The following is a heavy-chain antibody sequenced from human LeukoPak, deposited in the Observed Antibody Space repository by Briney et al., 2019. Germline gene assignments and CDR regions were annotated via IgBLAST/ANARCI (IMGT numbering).Heavy chain of an antibody. Sequence: SETLSLTCAVYGGSFSGYYWSWIRQPPGKGLEWIGEINHSGSTNYNPSPKSRVTISVDTSKNQSSLKLSSVTAADRAVYYCARSGYSYCLDYWGQGTLVTVSS. CDR2: INHSGST. J-gene: IGHJ4*02. D-gene: IGHD5-18*01. V-gene: IGHV4-34*01. CDR1: GGSFSGYY. CDR3: ARSGYSYCLDY.